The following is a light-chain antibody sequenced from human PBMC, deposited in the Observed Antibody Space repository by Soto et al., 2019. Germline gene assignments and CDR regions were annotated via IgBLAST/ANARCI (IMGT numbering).Light chain of an antibody. J-gene: IGKJ5*01. V-gene: IGKV3-15*01. Sequence: EIVMTQSPATLSVSPGERATLSCRASQSVSSNLAWYQQKPGQAPRLLIYGASTRATGIPARFSGSGSGTDFTLTIRTLEPEDFAVYHCQQYGSSPITFGQGTRLEIK. CDR1: QSVSSN. CDR2: GAS. CDR3: QQYGSSPIT.